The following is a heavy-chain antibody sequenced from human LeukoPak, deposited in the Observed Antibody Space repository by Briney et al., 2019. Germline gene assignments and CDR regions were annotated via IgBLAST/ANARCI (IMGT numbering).Heavy chain of an antibody. CDR3: ARDGSGYYGSGSYYLIY. D-gene: IGHD3-10*01. CDR2: INAGNGNT. V-gene: IGHV1-3*01. Sequence: ASVKVSCKASGYTFTSYAMHWVRQAPGQRLEWMGWINAGNGNTKYSQKFQGRVTITRDTSASTAYMELSSLRSEDTAVYYCARDGSGYYGSGSYYLIYWGQGTLVTVSS. J-gene: IGHJ4*02. CDR1: GYTFTSYA.